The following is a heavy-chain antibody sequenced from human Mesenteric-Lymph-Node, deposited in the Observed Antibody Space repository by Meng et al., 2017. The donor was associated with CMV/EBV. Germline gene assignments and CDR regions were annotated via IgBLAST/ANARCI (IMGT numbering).Heavy chain of an antibody. CDR1: GGSFSGYY. D-gene: IGHD3-3*02. CDR3: ARLRAVLEWLPHVDY. Sequence: GSLRLSCAVYGGSFSGYYWSWIRQPPGKGLEWIGEINHSGSTNYNPSLKSRVTISVDTSKNQFSLKLSSVTAADTAVYYCARLRAVLEWLPHVDYWGQGTLVTVSS. V-gene: IGHV4-34*01. J-gene: IGHJ4*02. CDR2: INHSGST.